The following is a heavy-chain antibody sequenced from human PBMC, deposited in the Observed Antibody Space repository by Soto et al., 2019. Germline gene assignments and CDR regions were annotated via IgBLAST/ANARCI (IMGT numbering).Heavy chain of an antibody. CDR2: IYYSGST. Sequence: SETLSLTCTVSGGSISSGGYYWSWIRQHPGKGLEWIGYIYYSGSTYYNPSLKCRVTISVDTSKNQFSLKLSSVTAADTAVYYCARGSQYYDILTGYPNNNWFDPWGQGTLVTVSS. CDR1: GGSISSGGYY. V-gene: IGHV4-31*03. J-gene: IGHJ5*02. D-gene: IGHD3-9*01. CDR3: ARGSQYYDILTGYPNNNWFDP.